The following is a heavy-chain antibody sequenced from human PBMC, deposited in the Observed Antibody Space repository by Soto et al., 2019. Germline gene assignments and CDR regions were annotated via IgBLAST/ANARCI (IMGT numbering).Heavy chain of an antibody. CDR3: ARELVGATRVGSFDY. Sequence: ASVKVSCKASGYIFTGFYMHWVRQAPGQGLEWMGWIHPNSGGTLYAQKFQGRVTMSGDTSISTAYMELSRLRSDDTAVYYCARELVGATRVGSFDYWGQGTLVTVSS. J-gene: IGHJ4*02. D-gene: IGHD1-26*01. CDR2: IHPNSGGT. CDR1: GYIFTGFY. V-gene: IGHV1-2*02.